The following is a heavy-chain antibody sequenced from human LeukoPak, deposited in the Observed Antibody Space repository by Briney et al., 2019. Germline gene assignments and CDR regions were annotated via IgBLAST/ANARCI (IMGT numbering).Heavy chain of an antibody. Sequence: PGGSLRLSCAASGFTFSGYSMNWVRQAPGKGLEWVSYISSSSNKIYYADSVKGRFITSRDNAKNSLYLQMNSLRDEDTAVYYCAGSDLRFLELLDYWGQGTLVTVSS. CDR2: ISSSSNKI. CDR3: AGSDLRFLELLDY. J-gene: IGHJ4*02. CDR1: GFTFSGYS. V-gene: IGHV3-48*02. D-gene: IGHD3-3*01.